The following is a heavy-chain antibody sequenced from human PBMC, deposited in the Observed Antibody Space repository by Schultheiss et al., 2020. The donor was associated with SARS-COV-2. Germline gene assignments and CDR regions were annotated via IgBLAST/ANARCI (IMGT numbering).Heavy chain of an antibody. V-gene: IGHV4-59*05. J-gene: IGHJ4*02. CDR1: GGSISSYY. CDR3: ARASRVRFLEWLLYRYYFDY. Sequence: SETLSLTCTVSGGSISSYYWSWIRQPPGKGLEWIGSIYHSGSTYYNPSLKSRVTISVDTSKNQFSLKLSSVTAADTAVYYCARASRVRFLEWLLYRYYFDYWGQGTLVTVSS. CDR2: IYHSGST. D-gene: IGHD3-3*01.